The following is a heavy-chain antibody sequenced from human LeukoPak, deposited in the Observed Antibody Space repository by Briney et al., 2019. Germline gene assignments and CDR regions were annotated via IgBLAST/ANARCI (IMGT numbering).Heavy chain of an antibody. D-gene: IGHD6-13*01. CDR3: ARHGYSSSWLSQGGYQFDP. V-gene: IGHV4-39*01. CDR1: GGSISSSSYY. CDR2: IYYSGST. Sequence: PSETLSLTCTVSGGSISSSSYYWGWIRQPPGKGLEWIGSIYYSGSTYYNPSLKSRVTISVDTSKNQFSLKLSSVTAADTAVYCCARHGYSSSWLSQGGYQFDPWGQGTLVTVSS. J-gene: IGHJ5*02.